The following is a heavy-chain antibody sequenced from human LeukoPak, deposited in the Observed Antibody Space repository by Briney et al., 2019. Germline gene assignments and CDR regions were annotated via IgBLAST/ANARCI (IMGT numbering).Heavy chain of an antibody. D-gene: IGHD2-15*01. CDR3: ARGRGCSGGSCYSGYYYYYKDV. CDR2: TYYRSKWYN. Sequence: SQTLSLTCAISGDSVSSNSAAWNWIRQSPSRGLEWLGRTYYRSKWYNDYAVSVKSRITINPDTSKNQYSLQLNSVTPEDTAVYYCARGRGCSGGSCYSGYYYYYKDVWGKGTTVTVSS. V-gene: IGHV6-1*01. J-gene: IGHJ6*03. CDR1: GDSVSSNSAA.